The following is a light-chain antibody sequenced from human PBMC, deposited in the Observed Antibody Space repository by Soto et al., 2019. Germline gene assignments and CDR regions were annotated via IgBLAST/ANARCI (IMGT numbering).Light chain of an antibody. CDR3: QQYFRHAT. CDR1: ESIRSW. Sequence: DIQMTQSPSTLSASIGDSVTITCRASESIRSWVAWYQQTPGKAPKILISKASELEGGVPPRFSGSGSGTEFTLTISSLQPDDFATYYCQQYFRHATFGQGTKVDIK. J-gene: IGKJ1*01. V-gene: IGKV1-5*03. CDR2: KAS.